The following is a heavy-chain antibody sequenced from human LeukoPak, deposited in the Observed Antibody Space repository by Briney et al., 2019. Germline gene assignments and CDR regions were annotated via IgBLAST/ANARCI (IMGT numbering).Heavy chain of an antibody. CDR2: INYSGST. V-gene: IGHV4-34*01. D-gene: IGHD2-2*01. J-gene: IGHJ5*02. CDR3: ARVSCSSTSCYNWFDP. Sequence: SETLSLTCAVYGAPFSGYYWSWIRQPPGKGLEWIGEINYSGSTNYNPSLKSRVTISVDTSKNQFSLKLSSVTAADTAVYYCARVSCSSTSCYNWFDPWGQGTLVTVSS. CDR1: GAPFSGYY.